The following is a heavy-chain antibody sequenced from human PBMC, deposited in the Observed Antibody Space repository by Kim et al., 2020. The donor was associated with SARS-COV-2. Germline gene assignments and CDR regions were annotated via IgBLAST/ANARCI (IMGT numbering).Heavy chain of an antibody. CDR2: MNPNSGNT. Sequence: ASVKVSCKASGYTFTSYDINWVRQATGQGLEWMGWMNPNSGNTGYAQKFQGRVTMTRNTSISTAYMELSSLRSEDTAVYYCARGHHEHIVVVLSPPWFDPWGQGTLVTVSS. CDR3: ARGHHEHIVVVLSPPWFDP. CDR1: GYTFTSYD. V-gene: IGHV1-8*01. D-gene: IGHD2-21*01. J-gene: IGHJ5*02.